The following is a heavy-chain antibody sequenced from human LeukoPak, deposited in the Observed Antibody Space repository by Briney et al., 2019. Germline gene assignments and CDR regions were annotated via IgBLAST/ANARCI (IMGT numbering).Heavy chain of an antibody. V-gene: IGHV5-51*01. J-gene: IGHJ4*02. D-gene: IGHD3-22*01. CDR2: IFPGDSDT. Sequence: GESLKISCKGSGYSFTSYWIGWVRQKPGKGLEWMGIIFPGDSDTRYSPSSQGQVTISADKSISTAYLQWSSLKASDTAMYYCARRLTYDSRAYYCLDYWGQGTLVTVSS. CDR1: GYSFTSYW. CDR3: ARRLTYDSRAYYCLDY.